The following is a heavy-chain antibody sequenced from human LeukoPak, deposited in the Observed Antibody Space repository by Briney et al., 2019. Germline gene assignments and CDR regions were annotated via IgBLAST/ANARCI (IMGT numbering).Heavy chain of an antibody. CDR2: IYPGDSDT. D-gene: IGHD3-10*01. V-gene: IGHV5-51*01. Sequence: GESLKISCKGSGYSFTSYWIGWVRQMPGKGLEWMGIIYPGDSDTRYRPSFQGQVTISADKSISTAYLQWSSLKASDTAMYYCARQTKGSGSYYSSFDYWGQGTLVTVSS. CDR1: GYSFTSYW. CDR3: ARQTKGSGSYYSSFDY. J-gene: IGHJ4*02.